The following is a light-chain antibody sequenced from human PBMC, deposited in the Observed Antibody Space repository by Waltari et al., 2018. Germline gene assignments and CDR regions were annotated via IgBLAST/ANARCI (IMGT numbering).Light chain of an antibody. J-gene: IGKJ1*01. CDR3: QQYVESPAT. CDR2: HAS. V-gene: IGKV3-20*01. Sequence: EIVLTQSPGTVSLSPGDRATLSFRASQSVRIYFAWYQQKPGQAPTLLIYHASTRATGIPDRFSASGSGTDFSLTISRREPEDFAMYYCQQYVESPATFGQGTKVEIK. CDR1: QSVRIY.